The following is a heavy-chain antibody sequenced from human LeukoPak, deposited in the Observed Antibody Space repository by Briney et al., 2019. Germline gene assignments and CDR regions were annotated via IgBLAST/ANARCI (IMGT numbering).Heavy chain of an antibody. J-gene: IGHJ6*02. D-gene: IGHD2-2*01. V-gene: IGHV3-33*08. CDR1: GFTVSSIY. CDR3: ARGTIVVVPAAPVHGMDV. Sequence: PGGSLRLSCAASGFTVSSIYMSWVRQAPGKGLEWVAVIWYDGSNKYYADSVKGRFTISRDNSKNTLYLQMNSLRAEDTAVYYCARGTIVVVPAAPVHGMDVWGQGTTVTVSS. CDR2: IWYDGSNK.